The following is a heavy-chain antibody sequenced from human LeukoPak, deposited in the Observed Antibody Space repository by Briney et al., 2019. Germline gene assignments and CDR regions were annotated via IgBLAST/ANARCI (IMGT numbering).Heavy chain of an antibody. CDR3: ARDDKDGYIDY. CDR2: TYYRSKWKN. Sequence: SQTLSLTCAISGDSVSSNSAACNWIKQSPSRGLESGGRTYYRSKWKNDYAVSVKSRITINPDTSKNQFSLQVNSVTPEDTAVYYCARDDKDGYIDYWGQGTLVTVSS. J-gene: IGHJ4*02. CDR1: GDSVSSNSAA. D-gene: IGHD5-24*01. V-gene: IGHV6-1*01.